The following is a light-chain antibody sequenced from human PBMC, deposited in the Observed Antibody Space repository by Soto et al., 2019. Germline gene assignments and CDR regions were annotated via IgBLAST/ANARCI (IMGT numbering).Light chain of an antibody. J-gene: IGKJ1*01. V-gene: IGKV1-5*03. CDR3: QHYNSYSEA. CDR2: KAS. Sequence: DIQMTQSPSTLSGSVGDRVTITCRASQTISSWLAWYQQKPGKAAKLLIYKASTLKSGVPSRFSGSDSGTEFTLTISSLQPDDFATYYCQHYNSYSEAFGQGTKVELK. CDR1: QTISSW.